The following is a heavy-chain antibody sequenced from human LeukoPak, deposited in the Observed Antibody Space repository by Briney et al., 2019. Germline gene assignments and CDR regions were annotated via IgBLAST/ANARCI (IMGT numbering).Heavy chain of an antibody. CDR3: ARGSGNAMGNY. D-gene: IGHD5-12*01. CDR1: GYTFTGYY. V-gene: IGHV1-2*02. J-gene: IGHJ4*02. CDR2: INPNSDGT. Sequence: ASVKVSCKASGYTFTGYYMHWVRQAPGQGLEWMGWINPNSDGTNYAQKFQGRVTMTRDTSISTAYMELSRLRSDDTAVYYCARGSGNAMGNYWGQGTLVTVSS.